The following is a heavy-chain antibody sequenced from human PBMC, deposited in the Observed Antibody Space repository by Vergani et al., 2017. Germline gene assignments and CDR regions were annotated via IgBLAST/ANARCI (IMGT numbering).Heavy chain of an antibody. D-gene: IGHD3-3*01. CDR1: GGTYSRYA. J-gene: IGHJ6*03. CDR2: IIPIFGTA. V-gene: IGHV1-69*01. Sequence: QVQLVQSGAEVKKPGSSVKVSCKASGGTYSRYAISWVRQAPGQGLEWMGGIIPIFGTANYAQKFQGRVTITADESTSTAYMELSSLRSEDTAVYYCARDRSITIFGVVIDYMDVWGKGTTVTVSS. CDR3: ARDRSITIFGVVIDYMDV.